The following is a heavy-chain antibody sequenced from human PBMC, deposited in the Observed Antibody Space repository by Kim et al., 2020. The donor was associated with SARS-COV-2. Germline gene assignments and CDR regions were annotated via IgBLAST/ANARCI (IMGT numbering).Heavy chain of an antibody. Sequence: GGSLRLSCAASGFTFSSYGMHWVRQAPGKGLEWVAVISYDGSNKYYADSVKGRFTISRDNSKNTLYLQMNSLRAEDTAVYYCAKGLYSSSWTAPLGMDVWGQGTTVTVSS. CDR3: AKGLYSSSWTAPLGMDV. CDR1: GFTFSSYG. CDR2: ISYDGSNK. D-gene: IGHD6-13*01. J-gene: IGHJ6*02. V-gene: IGHV3-30*18.